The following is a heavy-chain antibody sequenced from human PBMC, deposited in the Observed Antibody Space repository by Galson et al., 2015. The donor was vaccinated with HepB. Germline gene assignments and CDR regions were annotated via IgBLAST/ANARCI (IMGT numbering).Heavy chain of an antibody. J-gene: IGHJ4*02. V-gene: IGHV1-24*01. CDR1: GYKFGDLS. CDR3: GARRFGKLYFDY. Sequence: SVKVSCKVSGYKFGDLSIHWVRQAPGKGLEWMGGFDLEVGDTFYGQSFQGGVTMIGDTSTDTAYMELSSLTYEDTAVYFCGARRFGKLYFDYWGQGTQATVSS. CDR2: FDLEVGDT. D-gene: IGHD3-10*01.